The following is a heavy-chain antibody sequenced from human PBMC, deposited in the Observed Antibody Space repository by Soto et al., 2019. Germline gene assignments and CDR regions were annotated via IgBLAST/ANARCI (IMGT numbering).Heavy chain of an antibody. D-gene: IGHD3-10*01. Sequence: EVQLVESGGGVVQPGGSLRLSCAASRFTFSSYWMHWVRQAPGKGLVWVSRISADGSDATYAHSVKGRFTISRDNAKNTLYLQMNSLRAEDTAVYYCASSGSYDIARFDPWGQVTLVTVSS. CDR1: RFTFSSYW. CDR2: ISADGSDA. V-gene: IGHV3-74*03. CDR3: ASSGSYDIARFDP. J-gene: IGHJ5*02.